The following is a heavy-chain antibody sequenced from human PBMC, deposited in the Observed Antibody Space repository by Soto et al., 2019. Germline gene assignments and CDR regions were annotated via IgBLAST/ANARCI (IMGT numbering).Heavy chain of an antibody. CDR2: IWYDGSNK. CDR3: ARDLVTAAAHYGMDV. J-gene: IGHJ6*02. D-gene: IGHD6-13*01. Sequence: PGGSLRLSCAASGFTFSSYGMHWVRQAPGKGLEWVAVIWYDGSNKYYADSVKGRFTISRDNSKNTLYLQMNSPRAEDTAVYYCARDLVTAAAHYGMDVWGQGTTVTVSS. V-gene: IGHV3-33*01. CDR1: GFTFSSYG.